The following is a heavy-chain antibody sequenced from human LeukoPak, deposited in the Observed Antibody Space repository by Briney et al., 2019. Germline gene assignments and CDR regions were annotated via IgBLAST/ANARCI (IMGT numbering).Heavy chain of an antibody. J-gene: IGHJ4*02. D-gene: IGHD4-17*01. Sequence: PGGSLRLSCTASGFTFINYSMKWVRQAPGKGLEWVAVISSDGSNEYYADSVKGRFTISRDNSKNTLYLQMNSLRAEDTALYYCARAFSTTAFDYWGQGTLVTVSS. CDR3: ARAFSTTAFDY. V-gene: IGHV3-30*19. CDR2: ISSDGSNE. CDR1: GFTFINYS.